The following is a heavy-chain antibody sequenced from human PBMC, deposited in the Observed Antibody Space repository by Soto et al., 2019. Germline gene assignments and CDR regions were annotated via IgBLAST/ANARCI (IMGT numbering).Heavy chain of an antibody. CDR1: GFTFSTYA. D-gene: IGHD2-2*01. Sequence: PGGSLSVSCAAAGFTFSTYAMSWVRQAPGKGLEWVSAISGSGGSTYYADSVKGRFTISRDNSKNTLYLQMNSLRAEDTAVYYCAKDYCSSTSCYRVRETGSYYYYYYMDVWGKGTTVTVSS. V-gene: IGHV3-23*01. CDR2: ISGSGGST. CDR3: AKDYCSSTSCYRVRETGSYYYYYYMDV. J-gene: IGHJ6*03.